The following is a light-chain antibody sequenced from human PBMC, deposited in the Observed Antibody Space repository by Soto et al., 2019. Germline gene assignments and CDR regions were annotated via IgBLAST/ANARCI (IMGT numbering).Light chain of an antibody. CDR3: CSYTSSSTLV. J-gene: IGLJ2*01. V-gene: IGLV2-14*01. CDR1: SSDIGGYNF. Sequence: QSGLTQPASVSGSPGQSITISCTGTSSDIGGYNFVSWYQQHPGKAPKLMIYEVTNRPSGLSYRFSASKSGNTASLTISGLQAEDEADYYCCSYTSSSTLVFGGGTQLTVL. CDR2: EVT.